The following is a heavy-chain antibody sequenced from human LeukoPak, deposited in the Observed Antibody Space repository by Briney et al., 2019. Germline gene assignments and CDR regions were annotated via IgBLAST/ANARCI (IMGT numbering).Heavy chain of an antibody. CDR1: GFIFSSYA. Sequence: GGSLRLSCAASGFIFSSYAMNWGRQAPGKGLEWVSAISGSGGSTYYADSVKGRFTISRDNSKNTLYLQMNSLRAEDTAVYYCANPTDILTGYKYFQHWGQGTLVTASS. CDR2: ISGSGGST. J-gene: IGHJ1*01. V-gene: IGHV3-23*01. CDR3: ANPTDILTGYKYFQH. D-gene: IGHD3-9*01.